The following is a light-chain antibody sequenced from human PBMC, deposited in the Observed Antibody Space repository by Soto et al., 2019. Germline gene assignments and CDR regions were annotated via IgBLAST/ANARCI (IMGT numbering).Light chain of an antibody. CDR1: QNIYINS. V-gene: IGKV3-11*01. J-gene: IGKJ4*01. Sequence: EIVLTQSPDTLSLSPGERATLSCRASQNIYINSLAWYQQRPGQAPRLLIYDTSNRATGIPARFSGSGSGTDFTLTISSLEPEDFAIYYCHQRSDWSLTFGGGTEVEIK. CDR2: DTS. CDR3: HQRSDWSLT.